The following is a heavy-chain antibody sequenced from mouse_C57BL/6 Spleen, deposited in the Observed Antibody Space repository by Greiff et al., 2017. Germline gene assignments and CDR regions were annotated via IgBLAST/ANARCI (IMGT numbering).Heavy chain of an antibody. CDR2: INPGSGGT. V-gene: IGHV1-54*01. CDR3: ARWTGYAMDD. D-gene: IGHD4-1*01. Sequence: QVQLQQSGAELVRPGTSVKVSCKASGYAFTNYLIEWVKQRPGQGLEWIGVINPGSGGTNYNEKFKGKATLTADKSSSTAYMQRSSLTSEDSAVYFCARWTGYAMDDWGQGTSVTVSS. J-gene: IGHJ4*01. CDR1: GYAFTNYL.